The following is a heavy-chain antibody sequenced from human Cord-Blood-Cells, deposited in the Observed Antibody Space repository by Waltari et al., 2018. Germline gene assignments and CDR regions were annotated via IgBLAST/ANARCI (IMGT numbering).Heavy chain of an antibody. J-gene: IGHJ6*02. CDR3: ARDSSSSWYYYYYGMDV. Sequence: EVQLVESGGGLVKPGGSLRLSCAASGFTFSSYSMHWVRQAPGKGLEWVSSIISGIRYIYTADSVNGRFTISRDNAKNSLYLQMNSLRAEDTAVYYCARDSSSSWYYYYYGMDVWGQGTTVTVSS. D-gene: IGHD6-13*01. V-gene: IGHV3-21*01. CDR2: IISGIRYI. CDR1: GFTFSSYS.